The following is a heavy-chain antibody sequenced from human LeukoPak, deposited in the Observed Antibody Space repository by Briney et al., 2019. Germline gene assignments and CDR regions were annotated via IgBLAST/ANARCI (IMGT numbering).Heavy chain of an antibody. Sequence: ASVKVSCKASGYTFTGYYMHWVRQAPGQGLEWMGWISPNSGGTNHAQKFQGRVTMTRDTSISTAYMELSRLRSDDTAVYYCARGRSRRIAAAGRGGDYFDYWGQGTLVTVSS. CDR3: ARGRSRRIAAAGRGGDYFDY. D-gene: IGHD6-13*01. CDR1: GYTFTGYY. V-gene: IGHV1-2*02. J-gene: IGHJ4*02. CDR2: ISPNSGGT.